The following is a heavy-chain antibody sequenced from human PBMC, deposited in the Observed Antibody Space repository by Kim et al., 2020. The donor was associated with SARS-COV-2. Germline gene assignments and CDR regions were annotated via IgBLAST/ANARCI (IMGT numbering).Heavy chain of an antibody. D-gene: IGHD5-18*01. J-gene: IGHJ4*02. CDR2: IIPIFGTE. V-gene: IGHV1-69*13. CDR1: GDTFSSYS. Sequence: SVKVSCKASGDTFSSYSISWVRQAPGQGLEWMGGIIPIFGTENYAQKFQGTVTITADQSTSTAYMGLSSLRSEDTAVYYCARGAGIRIPVGFDYWGQGTLVTVSS. CDR3: ARGAGIRIPVGFDY.